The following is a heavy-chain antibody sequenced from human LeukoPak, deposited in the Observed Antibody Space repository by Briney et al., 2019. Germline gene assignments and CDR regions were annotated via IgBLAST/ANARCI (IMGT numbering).Heavy chain of an antibody. J-gene: IGHJ6*03. CDR3: ARDRGDIVVVPAAMTTTYYYYYMDV. D-gene: IGHD2-2*01. V-gene: IGHV1-2*02. CDR1: GYTFTSYG. Sequence: ASVKVSCKASGYTFTSYGISWVRQAPGQGLEWMGWINPNSGGTNYAQKFQGRVTMTRDTSISTAYMELSRLRSDDTAVYYCARDRGDIVVVPAAMTTTYYYYYMDVWGKGTTVTISS. CDR2: INPNSGGT.